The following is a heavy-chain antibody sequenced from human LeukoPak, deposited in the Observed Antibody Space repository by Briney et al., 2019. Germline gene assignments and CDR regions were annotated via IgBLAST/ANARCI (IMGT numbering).Heavy chain of an antibody. Sequence: GGSLRLSCAASGFTFSSYSMNWVRQAPGKGLEWVSSISSSSSYIYYADSVKGRFTISRDNAKNSLYLQMNSLRAEDTAVYYCARDIVVVPAATRDAFDIWGQGTMVTVSS. V-gene: IGHV3-21*01. D-gene: IGHD2-2*01. CDR3: ARDIVVVPAATRDAFDI. J-gene: IGHJ3*02. CDR2: ISSSSSYI. CDR1: GFTFSSYS.